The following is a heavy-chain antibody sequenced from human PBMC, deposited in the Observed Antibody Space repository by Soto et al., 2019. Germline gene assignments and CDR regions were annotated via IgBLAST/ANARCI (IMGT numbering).Heavy chain of an antibody. D-gene: IGHD1-26*01. Sequence: QVQLQESGPGLVKPSETLSLTCTVTGASVINDYWNWIRQPPGKGLEWIGFVYDSGSTSYNSSLQSRLTISVDTSKNQFSLKLSSVTAADTAVYYCVRQVGATGSYSYAVWGQGTMVTVSS. CDR3: VRQVGATGSYSYAV. V-gene: IGHV4-59*02. CDR1: GASVINDY. CDR2: VYDSGST. J-gene: IGHJ3*01.